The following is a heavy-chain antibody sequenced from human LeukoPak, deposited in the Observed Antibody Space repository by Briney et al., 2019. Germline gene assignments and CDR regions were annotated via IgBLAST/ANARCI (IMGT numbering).Heavy chain of an antibody. J-gene: IGHJ4*02. CDR1: GGTFSSYA. Sequence: SVKVSCKASGGTFSSYAIIWVRQAPGQGLEWMGRIIPILGIANYAQKFQGRVTITADKSTSTAYMELSSLRSEDTAVYYCARDRAGTVVATFDYWGQGTLVTVSS. V-gene: IGHV1-69*04. CDR2: IIPILGIA. D-gene: IGHD5-12*01. CDR3: ARDRAGTVVATFDY.